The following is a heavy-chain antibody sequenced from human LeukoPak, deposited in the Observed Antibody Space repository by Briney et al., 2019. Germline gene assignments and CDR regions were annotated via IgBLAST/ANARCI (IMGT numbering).Heavy chain of an antibody. D-gene: IGHD4/OR15-4a*01. V-gene: IGHV4-59*01. Sequence: SETLSLTCTVSSGSLSHYYWNWIRQPPGKGLEWIGYIYYSGTTNYNPSLKSRVTISVDTSKNQFSLKLNSVTAADTAVYYCAREDPQTKVPEGMDVWGQGTTVTVSS. CDR2: IYYSGTT. CDR3: AREDPQTKVPEGMDV. CDR1: SGSLSHYY. J-gene: IGHJ6*02.